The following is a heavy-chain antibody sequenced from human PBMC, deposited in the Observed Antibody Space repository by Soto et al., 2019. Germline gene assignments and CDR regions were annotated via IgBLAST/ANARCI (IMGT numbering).Heavy chain of an antibody. J-gene: IGHJ6*02. CDR1: GFTFSGSA. CDR3: TNPQVYYGMDV. CDR2: IRSKANNYAT. V-gene: IGHV3-73*02. Sequence: EVQLVESGGGLVQPGGSLKLSCAASGFTFSGSAVHWVRQASGKGLEWVGRIRSKANNYATAYAASVQGRFTIFRDDLKNTPYLQMNSLKTEDTAVYYCTNPQVYYGMDVWGQGTTVTVSS.